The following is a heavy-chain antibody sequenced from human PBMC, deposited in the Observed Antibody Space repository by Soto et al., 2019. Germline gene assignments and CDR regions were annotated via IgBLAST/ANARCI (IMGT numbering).Heavy chain of an antibody. Sequence: PGGSLRLSCAASGFTFSNYAMHWVRQAPGKGLEWVAIISYDGINKYYADSVEGRFTISRDNSKNTLYLQMNSLRAEDTAVYYCARVLLGTSWSTFEYWGQGTLVTVSS. CDR2: ISYDGINK. D-gene: IGHD2-15*01. V-gene: IGHV3-30-3*01. J-gene: IGHJ4*02. CDR3: ARVLLGTSWSTFEY. CDR1: GFTFSNYA.